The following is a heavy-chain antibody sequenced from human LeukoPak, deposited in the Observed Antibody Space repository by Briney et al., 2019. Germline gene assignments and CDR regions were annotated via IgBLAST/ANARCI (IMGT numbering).Heavy chain of an antibody. CDR1: GYCISSGYY. Sequence: NPSETLSLTCTVSGYCISSGYYWGWIRQPPGKGLEWIGSIYYSGSTYYNPSLKSRVTISVDTSKNQFSLNLSSVTAADMAVYYCASIYSSGHDYWGQGTLVTVSS. V-gene: IGHV4-38-2*02. CDR2: IYYSGST. D-gene: IGHD6-19*01. CDR3: ASIYSSGHDY. J-gene: IGHJ4*02.